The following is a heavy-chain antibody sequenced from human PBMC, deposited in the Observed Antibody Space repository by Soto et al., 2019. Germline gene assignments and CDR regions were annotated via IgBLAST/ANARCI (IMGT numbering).Heavy chain of an antibody. D-gene: IGHD3-16*01. V-gene: IGHV4-39*01. CDR1: GGSISSSSYY. Sequence: PSETLSLTCTVSGGSISSSSYYWGWIRQPPGKGLEWIGSIYYSGSTYYNPSLKSRVTISVDTSKNQFSLKLSSVTAADTAVYYCARSSHYGNWFDPWGQGTLVTVSS. J-gene: IGHJ5*02. CDR2: IYYSGST. CDR3: ARSSHYGNWFDP.